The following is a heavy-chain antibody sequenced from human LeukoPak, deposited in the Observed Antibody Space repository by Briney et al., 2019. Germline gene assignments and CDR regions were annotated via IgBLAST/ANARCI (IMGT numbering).Heavy chain of an antibody. CDR3: AKSVVGVAAITD. J-gene: IGHJ4*02. Sequence: GSLRLSRASSGFSFSSYARSWVPQFPGKGLECVSAISGSGGSTYFAESVKGRLTIAVDSSKDTLDLQMNSLRAEDTAVYSCAKSVVGVAAITDWGQGTLVTVSS. V-gene: IGHV3-23*01. CDR1: GFSFSSYA. D-gene: IGHD5-12*01. CDR2: ISGSGGST.